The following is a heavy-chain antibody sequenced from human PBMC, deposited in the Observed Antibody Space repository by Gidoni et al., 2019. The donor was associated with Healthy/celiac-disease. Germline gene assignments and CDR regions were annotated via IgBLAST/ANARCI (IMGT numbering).Heavy chain of an antibody. CDR2: IKQDGSEK. CDR3: ARATEWELLGIFDY. Sequence: EVQLVESGGGLVQPGGSLRLSCAASGFTFSSYWMSWVRQAPGKGLEWVANIKQDGSEKYYVDSVKGRFTISRDNAKNSLYLQMNSLRVEDTAVYYCARATEWELLGIFDYWGQGTLVTVSS. J-gene: IGHJ4*02. CDR1: GFTFSSYW. V-gene: IGHV3-7*05. D-gene: IGHD1-26*01.